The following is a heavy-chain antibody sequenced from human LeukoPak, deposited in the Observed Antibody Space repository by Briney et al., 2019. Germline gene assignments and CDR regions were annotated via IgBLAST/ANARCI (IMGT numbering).Heavy chain of an antibody. CDR3: ARLGAGPTYYDFWSGYSSFYFDY. J-gene: IGHJ4*02. CDR2: ISSSGNT. Sequence: ASETLSLTCTVSGGSTSSGNYYWGWIRQPPGKGLEWIGGISSSGNTYYNPSLKSRITISIDTSKNHFSLKLSSVTAADTAVYYCARLGAGPTYYDFWSGYSSFYFDYWGQGTLVTVSS. D-gene: IGHD3-3*01. V-gene: IGHV4-39*02. CDR1: GGSTSSGNYY.